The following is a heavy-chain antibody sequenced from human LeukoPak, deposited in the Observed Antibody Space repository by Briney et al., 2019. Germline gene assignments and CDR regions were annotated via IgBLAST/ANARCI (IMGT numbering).Heavy chain of an antibody. CDR3: ARGRKVRGVIITD. J-gene: IGHJ4*02. V-gene: IGHV4-34*01. CDR2: INHSGST. CDR1: GGPFSGYY. D-gene: IGHD3-10*01. Sequence: PSETLSLTCAVYGGPFSGYYWSWIRQPPGKGLEWIGEINHSGSTNYNPSLKSRVTISVDTSKNQFSLKLSSVTAADTAVYYCARGRKVRGVIITDWGQGTLVTVSS.